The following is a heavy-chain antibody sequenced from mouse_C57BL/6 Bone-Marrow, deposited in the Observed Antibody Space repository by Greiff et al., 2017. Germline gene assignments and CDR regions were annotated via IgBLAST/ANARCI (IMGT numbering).Heavy chain of an antibody. Sequence: VQLQQPGAELVKPGASVKLSCKASGYTFTSYWMQWVKQRPGQGLEWIGEIDPSDSYTNYNQKFKGKATLTVDTSSSTAYMHLSSLTSEDSAVYYCARETAQAYFDYWGQGTTLTVSS. CDR2: IDPSDSYT. D-gene: IGHD3-2*02. CDR3: ARETAQAYFDY. J-gene: IGHJ2*01. V-gene: IGHV1-50*01. CDR1: GYTFTSYW.